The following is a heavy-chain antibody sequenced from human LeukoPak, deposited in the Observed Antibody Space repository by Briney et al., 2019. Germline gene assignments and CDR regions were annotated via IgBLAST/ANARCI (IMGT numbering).Heavy chain of an antibody. CDR3: ARGAPGGGYVLAYYYYYYMDD. J-gene: IGHJ6*03. D-gene: IGHD5-12*01. CDR1: GYTFTSYG. Sequence: GASVKVSCKASGYTFTSYGINWVRQATGQGLEWMGWMNPNSGNTGYAQKFQGRVTMTRNTSISTAYMELSILRSEDTAVYYCARGAPGGGYVLAYYYYYYMDDWGKGTTVTVSS. CDR2: MNPNSGNT. V-gene: IGHV1-8*01.